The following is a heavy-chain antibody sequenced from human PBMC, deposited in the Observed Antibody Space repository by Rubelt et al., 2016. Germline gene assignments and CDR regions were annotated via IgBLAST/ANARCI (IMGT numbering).Heavy chain of an antibody. V-gene: IGHV3-48*01. J-gene: IGHJ4*02. D-gene: IGHD1-14*01. CDR1: GFTFSTYN. Sequence: EVQLVESGGGLVQPGGSLRLSCAASGFTFSTYNMNWVRQAPGKGLEWISYISSSSSNIYYADSVKGRFTISRDNAKNTRYLQMGSLRAEDTAVYYCATDRGSAPFDYWGQGTLVTVSS. CDR2: ISSSSSNI. CDR3: ATDRGSAPFDY.